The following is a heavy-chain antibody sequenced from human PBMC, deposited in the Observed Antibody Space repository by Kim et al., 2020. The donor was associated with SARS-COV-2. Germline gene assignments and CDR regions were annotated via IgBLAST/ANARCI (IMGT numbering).Heavy chain of an antibody. V-gene: IGHV4-39*01. CDR3: ARHGDYDFWSGSPLDY. CDR2: IYYSGST. J-gene: IGHJ4*02. Sequence: SETLSLTCTVSGGSISSSSYYWGWIRQPPGKGLEWIGSIYYSGSTYYNPSLKSRVTISVDTSKNQFSLKLSSVTAADTAVYYCARHGDYDFWSGSPLDYWGQGTLVTVSS. D-gene: IGHD3-3*01. CDR1: GGSISSSSYY.